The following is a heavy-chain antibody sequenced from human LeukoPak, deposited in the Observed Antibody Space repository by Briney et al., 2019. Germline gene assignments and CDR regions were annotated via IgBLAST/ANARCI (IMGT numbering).Heavy chain of an antibody. CDR1: GGSISSGGYS. V-gene: IGHV4-30-2*01. J-gene: IGHJ3*02. D-gene: IGHD6-13*01. CDR2: NYHSGST. Sequence: SETLSLTCAGSGGSISSGGYSWSWIRQPPEKGLEWTGYNYHSGSTHYNPSLKSIATITVDSTKNQFSLKLSSVTASDTAVYYCARDGGYSSSWYNPDAFDIWGQGTMVTVSS. CDR3: ARDGGYSSSWYNPDAFDI.